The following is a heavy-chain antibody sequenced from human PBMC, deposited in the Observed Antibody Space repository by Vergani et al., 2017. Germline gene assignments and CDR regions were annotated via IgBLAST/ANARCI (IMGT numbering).Heavy chain of an antibody. V-gene: IGHV3-23*01. CDR3: ARDLTLLYFDY. J-gene: IGHJ4*02. CDR2: ISGSGGST. Sequence: EVQLLESGGGLVQPGGSLRLSCAASGFTFSSYAMSWVRQAPGKGLEWVSAISGSGGSTYYADSVKGRFTISRDNAKNSLYLQMNSLRAEDTAVYYCARDLTLLYFDYWGQGTLVGVSS. D-gene: IGHD1-26*01. CDR1: GFTFSSYA.